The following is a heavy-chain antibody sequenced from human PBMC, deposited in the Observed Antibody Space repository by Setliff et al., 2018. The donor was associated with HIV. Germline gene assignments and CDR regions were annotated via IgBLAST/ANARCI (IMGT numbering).Heavy chain of an antibody. CDR3: AYSTGWFYFDY. J-gene: IGHJ4*01. D-gene: IGHD6-19*01. CDR1: GVSISAYY. CDR2: VYYGGVT. Sequence: SETLSLTCNVSGVSISAYYWSWIRQPPGKGLEWVGYVYYGGVTNYNPSLKSRLTISVDTSKNQFSLALSSVTAADTAVYYCAYSTGWFYFDYWGHGTLVTVSS. V-gene: IGHV4-59*01.